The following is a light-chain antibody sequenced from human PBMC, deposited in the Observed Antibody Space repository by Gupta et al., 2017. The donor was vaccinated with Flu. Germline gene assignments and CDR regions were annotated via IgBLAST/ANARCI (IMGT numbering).Light chain of an antibody. J-gene: IGLJ1*01. CDR1: SSDIGGYNY. V-gene: IGLV2-11*02. CDR3: CSFARGGFVV. CDR2: EVI. Sequence: SVTVSCTGTSSDIGGYNYVSWYKQHPGNDPKLRSYEVIKRPSGVPDRFSGSKSGNKDSLTISGLQAEDEADYYCCSFARGGFVVFGTGTKLTVL.